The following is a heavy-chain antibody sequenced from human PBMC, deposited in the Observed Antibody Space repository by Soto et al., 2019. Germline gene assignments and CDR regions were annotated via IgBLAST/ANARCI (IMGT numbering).Heavy chain of an antibody. J-gene: IGHJ6*04. D-gene: IGHD2-15*01. CDR1: GFTVSSNY. CDR3: ARDRVGGYDFDV. V-gene: IGHV3-66*01. Sequence: EVQLVESGGGLVQPGGSLRLSCAASGFTVSSNYMSWVRLAPGKGLEWVSVIYSGGSTYYADSVKGRFTISRDNSKNTLYLQMNSLRAEDTAVYYCARDRVGGYDFDVWGKGTTVTVSS. CDR2: IYSGGST.